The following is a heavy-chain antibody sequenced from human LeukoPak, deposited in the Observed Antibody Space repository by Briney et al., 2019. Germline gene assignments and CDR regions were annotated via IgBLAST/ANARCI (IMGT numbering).Heavy chain of an antibody. J-gene: IGHJ6*03. D-gene: IGHD6-6*01. Sequence: GSSVKVSCKASGCTFSSYAISWVRQAPGQGLEWMGGIIPIFGTANYAQKFQGRVTITTNASTSTAYMELSSLGSEDTAVYYCARDGRIAARQGSYYSIDVWGKGTTVTVSS. V-gene: IGHV1-69*05. CDR3: ARDGRIAARQGSYYSIDV. CDR1: GCTFSSYA. CDR2: IIPIFGTA.